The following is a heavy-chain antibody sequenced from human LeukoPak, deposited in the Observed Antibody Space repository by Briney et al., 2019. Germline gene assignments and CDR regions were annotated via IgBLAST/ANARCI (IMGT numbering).Heavy chain of an antibody. CDR3: ASDPKSHYYGMDV. Sequence: SVKVSCKASGGTFSSYAISWVRQAPGQGLEWMGRIIPILGIANYAQKFQGRVTITADISTSTAYMELSSLRSEDTAVYYCASDPKSHYYGMDVWGQGTTVTVSS. CDR1: GGTFSSYA. V-gene: IGHV1-69*04. J-gene: IGHJ6*02. CDR2: IIPILGIA.